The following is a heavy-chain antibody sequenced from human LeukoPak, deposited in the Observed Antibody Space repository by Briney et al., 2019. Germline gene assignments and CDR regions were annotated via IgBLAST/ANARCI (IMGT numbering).Heavy chain of an antibody. D-gene: IGHD2-2*02. V-gene: IGHV3-23*01. CDR2: ISGSGGST. CDR1: GFTFSSYA. J-gene: IGHJ6*03. Sequence: PGGSLRLSWAASGFTFSSYAMSWVRQAPGKGLEWVSAISGSGGSTYYADSVKGRFTISRDNSKNTLYLQMNSLRAEDTAVYYCAKDPKDIVVVPAAINYYYYYMDVWGKGTTVTVSS. CDR3: AKDPKDIVVVPAAINYYYYYMDV.